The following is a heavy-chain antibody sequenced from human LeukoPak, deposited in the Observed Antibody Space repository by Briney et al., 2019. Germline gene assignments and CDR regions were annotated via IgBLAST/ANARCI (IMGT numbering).Heavy chain of an antibody. J-gene: IGHJ4*02. CDR1: SDSITSSSYL. CDR3: ARRHYGSGNIDS. Sequence: PSETLSLTCSVSSDSITSSSYLWVWVRQPPGKGLEWIGDIYSNGHISYNPSLRSRAAISVDTSKNQFSLNLSSVTAADTAVYYCARRHYGSGNIDSWGQGTLVTVSS. D-gene: IGHD3-10*01. V-gene: IGHV4-39*01. CDR2: IYSNGHI.